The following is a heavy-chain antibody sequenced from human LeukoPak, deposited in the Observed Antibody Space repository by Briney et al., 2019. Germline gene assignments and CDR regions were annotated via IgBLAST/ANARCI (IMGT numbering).Heavy chain of an antibody. CDR3: ASPSTVTLTFDY. CDR1: GGSFSGYY. J-gene: IGHJ4*02. CDR2: INHSGST. Sequence: ETLSLTCAVYGGSFSGYYWSWIRQPPGKGLEWIGEINHSGSTNYNPSLKSRVTVSVDTSKNQFSLKLSSVTAADTAVYYCASPSTVTLTFDYWGQGTLVTVSS. D-gene: IGHD4-17*01. V-gene: IGHV4-34*01.